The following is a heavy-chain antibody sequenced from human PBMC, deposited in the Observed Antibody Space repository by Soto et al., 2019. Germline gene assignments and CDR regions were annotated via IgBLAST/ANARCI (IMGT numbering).Heavy chain of an antibody. J-gene: IGHJ1*01. CDR3: ARGGSRAIVGATPRAY. D-gene: IGHD1-26*01. Sequence: SETLSLTCTVSGGSVSSNSYSWGWIRQSPGKGLEWIGTIYSSENTYYNPSLLSRVTISVDTSKNEFSLRLSSVTAADTAVYYCARGGSRAIVGATPRAYWGQGTLVTVSS. CDR2: IYSSENT. CDR1: GGSVSSNSYS. V-gene: IGHV4-39*07.